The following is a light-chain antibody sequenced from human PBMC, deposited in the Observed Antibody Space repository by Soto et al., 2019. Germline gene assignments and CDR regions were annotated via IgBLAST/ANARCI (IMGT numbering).Light chain of an antibody. CDR3: SSYTSSSTYV. J-gene: IGLJ1*01. V-gene: IGLV2-18*02. CDR1: SSDVGSSNG. CDR2: DVS. Sequence: QSVLTQPPSVSGSPGQSVTISCTGTSSDVGSSNGVSWYQQPPGTALKLMIYDVSNRPSGVPDRFFGSKSGNTASLTISGLQAEDEADYYCSSYTSSSTYVFGTGTKVT.